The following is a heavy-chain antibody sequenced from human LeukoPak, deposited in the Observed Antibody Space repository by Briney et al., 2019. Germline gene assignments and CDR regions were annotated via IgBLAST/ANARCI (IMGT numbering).Heavy chain of an antibody. CDR1: GFTFCSYS. CDR2: ICNCSSYI. J-gene: IGHJ4*02. CDR3: ARDGYNPTSNIPDF. D-gene: IGHD5-24*01. Sequence: GGPLTLYCAASGFTFCSYSMKWLRQAPGKGLVGFSYICNCSSYIYYADSVKGRFTISRDNAKNSLYLQMNSLRAEDTAVYYCARDGYNPTSNIPDFWGQGTLVTVSS. V-gene: IGHV3-21*01.